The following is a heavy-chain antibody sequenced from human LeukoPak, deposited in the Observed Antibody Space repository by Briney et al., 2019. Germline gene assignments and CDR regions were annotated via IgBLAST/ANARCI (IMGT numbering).Heavy chain of an antibody. D-gene: IGHD2-2*01. CDR3: ARETCSSTSCSTDY. J-gene: IGHJ4*02. Sequence: PGGSLRLSCAASGFTFSSYAMSWVRQAPGKGLEWVSAISGGGGSAYYADSVKGRFTISRDNSKNTLYLQMNSLGAEDTAVYYCARETCSSTSCSTDYWGQGTLVTVSS. CDR1: GFTFSSYA. V-gene: IGHV3-23*01. CDR2: ISGGGGSA.